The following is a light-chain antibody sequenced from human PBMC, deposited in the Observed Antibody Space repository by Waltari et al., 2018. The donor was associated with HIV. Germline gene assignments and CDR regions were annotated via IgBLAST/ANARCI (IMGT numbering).Light chain of an antibody. V-gene: IGKV4-1*01. Sequence: DIVMTQSPDSLAVSLGERATINCKSSQSVLYSSNNKNYFAWYQQKPGQPPKLLIYCASTRESAVPYRFSGIWSGTDFTLTISSLQAEDVAVYYCQQYYTTPYTFGQGTKLEI. CDR1: QSVLYSSNNKNY. J-gene: IGKJ2*01. CDR2: CAS. CDR3: QQYYTTPYT.